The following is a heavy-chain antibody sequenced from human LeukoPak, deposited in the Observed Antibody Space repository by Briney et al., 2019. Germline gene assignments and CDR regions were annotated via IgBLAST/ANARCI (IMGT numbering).Heavy chain of an antibody. J-gene: IGHJ6*03. CDR1: GYTFTGYY. D-gene: IGHD4-17*01. CDR2: INPNSGGT. V-gene: IGHV1-2*02. CDR3: ARTYGDYVSSYYYYYMDV. Sequence: GASVKVSCKASGYTFTGYYMHWVRQAPGQGLEWMGWINPNSGGTNYAQKFQGRVTMTRDTSISTAYMELSRLRSDDTAVYYCARTYGDYVSSYYYYYMDVWGKGTTVTISS.